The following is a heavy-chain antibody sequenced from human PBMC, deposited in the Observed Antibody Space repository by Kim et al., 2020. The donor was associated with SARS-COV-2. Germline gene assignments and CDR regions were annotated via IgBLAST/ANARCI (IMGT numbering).Heavy chain of an antibody. Sequence: GGSLRLSCAASGFTFSSYGMHWVRQAPGKGLEWVAVISYDGSNKYYADSVKGRFTISRDNSKNTLYLQMNSLRAEDTAVYYCAKDRHPIVPVAGRTFFDYWGQGTLVTVSS. D-gene: IGHD6-19*01. V-gene: IGHV3-30*18. CDR1: GFTFSSYG. J-gene: IGHJ4*02. CDR2: ISYDGSNK. CDR3: AKDRHPIVPVAGRTFFDY.